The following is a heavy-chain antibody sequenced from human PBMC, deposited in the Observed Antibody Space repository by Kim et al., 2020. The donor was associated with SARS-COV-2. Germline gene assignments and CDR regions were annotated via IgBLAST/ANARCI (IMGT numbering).Heavy chain of an antibody. J-gene: IGHJ4*02. Sequence: RFTISRDNAKNSLFLQMNSLRAEDTAVYYCARQGPLSGYSGYDFLRYFDYWGQGTLVTVSS. V-gene: IGHV3-11*03. CDR3: ARQGPLSGYSGYDFLRYFDY. D-gene: IGHD5-12*01.